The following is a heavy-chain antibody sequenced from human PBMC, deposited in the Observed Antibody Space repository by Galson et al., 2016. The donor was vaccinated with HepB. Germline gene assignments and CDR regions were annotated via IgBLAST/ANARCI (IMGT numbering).Heavy chain of an antibody. CDR3: ARGGYSYDTQGGYYDYYGMDG. J-gene: IGHJ6*02. D-gene: IGHD5-18*01. CDR2: IWYDGTNK. V-gene: IGHV3-33*01. CDR1: GFTFSNYG. Sequence: SLRLSCAASGFTFSNYGVHWVRQAPGKGLEWVTLIWYDGTNKYYADSVKGRFTIPRDNSKNTLYLQMNSLRAEDTAVYYCARGGYSYDTQGGYYDYYGMDGRGQGTTVTVA.